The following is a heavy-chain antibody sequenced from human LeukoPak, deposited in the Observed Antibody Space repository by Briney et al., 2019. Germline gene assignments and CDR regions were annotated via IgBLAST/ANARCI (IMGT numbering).Heavy chain of an antibody. CDR3: ARVQPNYYGSGSYYSGNKRYYFDY. Sequence: SETLSLTCTVAGASISSYYWSWIRQPAGKGLEWIGRISTSGSTNYNPSLKSRVTISVDTSKNQFSLKLSSVTAADTAVYYCARVQPNYYGSGSYYSGNKRYYFDYWGQGTLVTVSS. D-gene: IGHD3-10*01. J-gene: IGHJ4*02. CDR1: GASISSYY. CDR2: ISTSGST. V-gene: IGHV4-4*07.